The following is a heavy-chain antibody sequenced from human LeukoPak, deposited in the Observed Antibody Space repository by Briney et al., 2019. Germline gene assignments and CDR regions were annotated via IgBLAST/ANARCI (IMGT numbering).Heavy chain of an antibody. CDR3: ARVPRDYYGSASYDFDY. V-gene: IGHV1-18*01. Sequence: GASVKVSCKASGYTFNSYGISWVRQAPGQGLEWMGWISAYNGNTNYAQNLQGRVTMTTDTSTSTAYMELRSLRPDDTAVYYCARVPRDYYGSASYDFDYWGQGTLVTVSS. CDR2: ISAYNGNT. CDR1: GYTFNSYG. J-gene: IGHJ4*02. D-gene: IGHD3-10*01.